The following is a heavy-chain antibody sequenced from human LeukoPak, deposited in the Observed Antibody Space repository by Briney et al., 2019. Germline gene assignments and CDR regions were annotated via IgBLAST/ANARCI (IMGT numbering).Heavy chain of an antibody. CDR1: GGSFSGYY. CDR2: INHSGST. Sequence: KSSETLSLTCAVYGGSFSGYYWSWIRQPPGKGLEWIGEINHSGSTNYNPSLKSRVTISVDTSKNQFSLKLSSVTAADTAVYYCARLARITMVRGVIFYYYYYMDVWGKGTTVTVSS. V-gene: IGHV4-34*01. J-gene: IGHJ6*03. CDR3: ARLARITMVRGVIFYYYYYMDV. D-gene: IGHD3-10*01.